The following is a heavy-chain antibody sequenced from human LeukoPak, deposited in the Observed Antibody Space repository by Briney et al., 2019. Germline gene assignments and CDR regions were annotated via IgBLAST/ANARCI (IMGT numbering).Heavy chain of an antibody. Sequence: PGGSLRLSCAASGFTFDDYAMHWVRQAPGKGLEWVSGISWNSGSIGYADSVKGRFTISRDNAKNSVYLQMNSLRAEDMAFYFCAKGLGSSSWFSFDYCGQGTLVTVSS. J-gene: IGHJ4*02. CDR1: GFTFDDYA. V-gene: IGHV3-9*03. CDR2: ISWNSGSI. D-gene: IGHD6-13*01. CDR3: AKGLGSSSWFSFDY.